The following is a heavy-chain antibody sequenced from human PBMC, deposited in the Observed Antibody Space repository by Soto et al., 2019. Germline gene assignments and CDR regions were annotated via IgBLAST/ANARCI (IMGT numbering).Heavy chain of an antibody. CDR2: INSDGSST. CDR3: VRTSLVVAAATREDY. CDR1: GFTFSSYW. J-gene: IGHJ4*02. V-gene: IGHV3-74*01. D-gene: IGHD2-15*01. Sequence: EVQLVESGGGLVQPGGSLRLSCAASGFTFSSYWMHWVRQAPGTGLVWVSRINSDGSSTSYADSVKGRFTISRDNAKNTLYLPLTSLRAEDTAVYYCVRTSLVVAAATREDYWGQGTLVTVSS.